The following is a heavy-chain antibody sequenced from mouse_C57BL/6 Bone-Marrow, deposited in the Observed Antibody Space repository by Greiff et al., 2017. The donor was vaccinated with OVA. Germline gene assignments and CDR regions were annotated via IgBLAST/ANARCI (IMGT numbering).Heavy chain of an antibody. J-gene: IGHJ2*01. CDR3: ARGPVVGY. CDR2: IDPSDSYT. CDR1: GYTFTSYW. V-gene: IGHV1-69*01. Sequence: QVQLQQPGAELVMPGASVKLSCKASGYTFTSYWMHWVKQRPGQGLEWIGEIDPSDSYTNYNQKFKGKSTLTVDKSSSTAYMQLSSLTSEDSAVYFCARGPVVGYWGQGTTLTVSS. D-gene: IGHD1-1*01.